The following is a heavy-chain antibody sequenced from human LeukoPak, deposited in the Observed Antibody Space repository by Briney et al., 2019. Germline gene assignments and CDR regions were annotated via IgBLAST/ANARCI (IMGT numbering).Heavy chain of an antibody. V-gene: IGHV1-69*01. CDR3: ARRGYSGYPLSYYFDY. D-gene: IGHD5-12*01. CDR1: GGTFSSYA. J-gene: IGHJ4*02. CDR2: IIPIFGTA. Sequence: SVKVSCKASGGTFSSYAISWVRQAPGQGLEWMGGIIPIFGTANYAQKFQGRVTITADESTRTAYMELSSLRSADTAVYYCARRGYSGYPLSYYFDYWGQGTLVTVSS.